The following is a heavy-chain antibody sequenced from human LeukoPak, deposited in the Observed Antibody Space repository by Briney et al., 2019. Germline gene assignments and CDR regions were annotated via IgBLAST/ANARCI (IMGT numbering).Heavy chain of an antibody. V-gene: IGHV1-18*01. CDR1: GYTFTSYG. CDR2: ICANNGNT. D-gene: IGHD4-17*01. CDR3: ARAQLRTTVTTSWVYYFDY. J-gene: IGHJ4*02. Sequence: ASVKVSCKASGYTFTSYGISWVRQAPGQGLEWIGWICANNGNTNYALKRQGRVTMTTDTSTSTAYMELRSLRSDDTAVYYCARAQLRTTVTTSWVYYFDYWGQGTLVTVSS.